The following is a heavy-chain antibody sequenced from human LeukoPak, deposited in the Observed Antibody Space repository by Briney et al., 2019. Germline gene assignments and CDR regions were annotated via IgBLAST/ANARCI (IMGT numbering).Heavy chain of an antibody. J-gene: IGHJ4*02. CDR1: GYTFTTYG. Sequence: ASVKVSCKASGYTFTTYGITWVRQAPGQGLKWMGWISAYNGNTNYARKLQGRVTMTTDTSTSTAYMELRSLRSDDTAVYYCARVWGYYYDSSGYSDFDYWGQGTLVTVSS. V-gene: IGHV1-18*01. CDR2: ISAYNGNT. CDR3: ARVWGYYYDSSGYSDFDY. D-gene: IGHD3-22*01.